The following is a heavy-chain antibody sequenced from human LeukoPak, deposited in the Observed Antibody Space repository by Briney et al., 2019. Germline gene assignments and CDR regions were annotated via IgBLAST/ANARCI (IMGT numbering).Heavy chain of an antibody. D-gene: IGHD6-6*01. CDR3: ARELEYSSSSADY. V-gene: IGHV3-11*04. CDR2: ISSSGSTI. J-gene: IGHJ4*02. CDR1: GFTFSDYY. Sequence: GGSLRLSCAASGFTFSDYYMSWIRQAPGKGLEWVSYISSSGSTIYYADSVKGRFTISRDNAKNSLYLQMNSLRAEDTAVYYCARELEYSSSSADYWGQGTLVTVSS.